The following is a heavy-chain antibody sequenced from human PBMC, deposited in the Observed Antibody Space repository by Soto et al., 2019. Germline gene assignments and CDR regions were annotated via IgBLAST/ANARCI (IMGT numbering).Heavy chain of an antibody. CDR2: IYYTGST. V-gene: IGHV4-59*01. D-gene: IGHD3-16*02. Sequence: SETLSLTCTVSGGSLSNYYWGWIRQPPGKRPEWIGNIYYTGSTDYNPSLKSRVTISVDRPTNQFSLDLNSVTAADTAVYYCARGGLYVWGSSRSSENWFDPWGQGTLVTVSS. J-gene: IGHJ5*02. CDR1: GGSLSNYY. CDR3: ARGGLYVWGSSRSSENWFDP.